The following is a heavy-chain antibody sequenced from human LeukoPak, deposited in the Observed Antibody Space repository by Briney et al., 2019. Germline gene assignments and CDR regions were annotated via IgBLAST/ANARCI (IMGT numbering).Heavy chain of an antibody. J-gene: IGHJ4*02. V-gene: IGHV1-69*04. CDR2: IIPILGIA. D-gene: IGHD2-21*02. Sequence: GASVKVSCKASGGTFSSYAISWVRQAPGQGLEWMGRIIPILGIANYAQKFQGRVTITADKSTSTAYMELSSLRSEDTAVYYCAKDVTAEAPPSWIDYWGQGTLVTVSS. CDR3: AKDVTAEAPPSWIDY. CDR1: GGTFSSYA.